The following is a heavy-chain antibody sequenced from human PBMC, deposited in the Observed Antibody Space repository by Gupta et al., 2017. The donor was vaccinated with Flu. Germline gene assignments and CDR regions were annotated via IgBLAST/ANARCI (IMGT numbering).Heavy chain of an antibody. V-gene: IGHV3-21*01. CDR3: ARSWEWNFDY. CDR2: ISSSSSYI. D-gene: IGHD3-3*01. CDR1: GFTFSNYN. J-gene: IGHJ4*02. Sequence: EVQLVASGGGLVKPGGSLRLSYPASGFTFSNYNMNWVRQAPGKGLEWVSSISSSSSYIYYADSVKGRFTISRDNAKSSLYLQMNSLRAEDTAVYYCARSWEWNFDYWGQGTLVTVSS.